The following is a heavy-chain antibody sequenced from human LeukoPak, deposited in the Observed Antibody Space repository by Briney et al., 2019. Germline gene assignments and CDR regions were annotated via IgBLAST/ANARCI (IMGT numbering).Heavy chain of an antibody. CDR2: IIPIFGTA. J-gene: IGHJ6*03. Sequence: SVKVSCKASGGTFSSYAISWVRQAPGQGLEWMGGIIPIFGTANYAQKFQGRVTITTDESTSTAYMELSSLRSEDTAVYYCARGPTTTRTRNYYYYYMDVWGKGTTVTVSS. V-gene: IGHV1-69*05. CDR1: GGTFSSYA. D-gene: IGHD1-26*01. CDR3: ARGPTTTRTRNYYYYYMDV.